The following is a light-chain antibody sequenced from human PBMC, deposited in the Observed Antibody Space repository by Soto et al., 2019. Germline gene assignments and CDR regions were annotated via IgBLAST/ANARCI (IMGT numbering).Light chain of an antibody. J-gene: IGLJ1*01. Sequence: QSALTQPPSASGSPGQSVTISCTGTSSDVGGYNYVSWYQHHPGKAPKLMIYEVSKRPSGVPDRFSGSKSGNTASLTVTEVQAEDEADYYCSSYAGSNNFVFGTGTKVTVL. CDR3: SSYAGSNNFV. V-gene: IGLV2-8*01. CDR1: SSDVGGYNY. CDR2: EVS.